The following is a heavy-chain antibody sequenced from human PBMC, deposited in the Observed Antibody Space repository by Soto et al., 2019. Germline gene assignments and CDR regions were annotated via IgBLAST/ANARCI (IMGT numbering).Heavy chain of an antibody. CDR2: IYYSGST. J-gene: IGHJ4*02. CDR1: GGSISSVGYY. CDR3: ARGGYYDSSGYYGY. D-gene: IGHD3-22*01. V-gene: IGHV4-31*03. Sequence: SETLSLTXTVSGGSISSVGYYWSWIRQHPGKGLEWIGYIYYSGSTYYNPSLKSRVTISVDTSKNQFSLKLSSVTAADTAVYYCARGGYYDSSGYYGYWGQGTLVTVS.